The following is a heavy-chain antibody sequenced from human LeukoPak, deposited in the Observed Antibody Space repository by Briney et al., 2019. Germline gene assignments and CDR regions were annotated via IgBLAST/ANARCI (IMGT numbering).Heavy chain of an antibody. CDR3: ARGVGDLDY. V-gene: IGHV1-69*02. J-gene: IGHJ4*02. CDR2: IIPILGIA. D-gene: IGHD3-16*01. CDR1: GGTFSSYT. Sequence: AAPVKVSCKASGGTFSSYTISWLRQAPGQGLEWMGRIIPILGIANYAQKFQGRVTITADKSTSTAYVELSSLRSEDTAVYYCARGVGDLDYWGQGTLVTVSS.